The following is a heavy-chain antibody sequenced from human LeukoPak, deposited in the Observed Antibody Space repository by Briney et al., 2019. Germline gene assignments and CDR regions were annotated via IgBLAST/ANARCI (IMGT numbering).Heavy chain of an antibody. D-gene: IGHD3-3*01. V-gene: IGHV1-69*05. CDR2: IIPIFDTA. CDR3: ARGSSDFWTPYMDA. J-gene: IGHJ6*03. Sequence: SVKVSCKASGGTFSSYAINWVRQAPGQGLEWMGRIIPIFDTANYAQKFQGRVTITTDESTSTAYMELSSLRSEDTAVYYCARGSSDFWTPYMDAWGKGTTVTVSS. CDR1: GGTFSSYA.